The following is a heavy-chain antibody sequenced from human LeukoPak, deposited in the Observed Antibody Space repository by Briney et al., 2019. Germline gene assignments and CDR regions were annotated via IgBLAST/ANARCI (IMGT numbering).Heavy chain of an antibody. J-gene: IGHJ3*02. Sequence: GGSLRLSCGASGFTLSDFWMFWVRQAPGKGLVWVSRIEGDGSSTAYADPVKGRFTISRDNAKNTLYLQMDSLRVEDTGVYYCARGFGSNFDIWGQGTMVTVSS. D-gene: IGHD6-13*01. V-gene: IGHV3-74*01. CDR3: ARGFGSNFDI. CDR1: GFTLSDFW. CDR2: IEGDGSST.